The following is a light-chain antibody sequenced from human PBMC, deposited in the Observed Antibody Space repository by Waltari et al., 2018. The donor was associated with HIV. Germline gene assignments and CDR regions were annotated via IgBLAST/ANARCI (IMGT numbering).Light chain of an antibody. CDR1: SDSVSTTHY. CDR3: VLYMGGAWV. CDR2: RTK. V-gene: IGLV8-61*01. J-gene: IGLJ3*02. Sequence: QTVVTQEPSFSVSPGGTVTLTCGLRSDSVSTTHYASWYRQTPGQAPPTLIYRTKVRSSGGPDRFSGSSLGNKAALTITGAQADDECHYYCVLYMGGAWVFGGGTKLTVL.